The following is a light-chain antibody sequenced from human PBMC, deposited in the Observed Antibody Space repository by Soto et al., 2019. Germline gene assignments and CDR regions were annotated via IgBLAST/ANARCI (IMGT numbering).Light chain of an antibody. CDR1: QSISSD. V-gene: IGKV3-15*01. Sequence: EIVMTQSPATLSVSLGERATLSCRASQSISSDVAWYQQKPGQAPRLLIYGASTTATGIPARFSGSGSGTEFTLTISSLQSEDFAVYNCQQYNKWPRTFGQGTKVDIK. CDR3: QQYNKWPRT. J-gene: IGKJ2*01. CDR2: GAS.